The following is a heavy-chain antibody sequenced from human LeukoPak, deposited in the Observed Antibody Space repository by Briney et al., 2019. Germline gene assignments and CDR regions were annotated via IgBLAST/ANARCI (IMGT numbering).Heavy chain of an antibody. D-gene: IGHD3-3*01. Sequence: PGGSLRLSCAASGFTFSSYAMSWVRQAPGKGLEGVSAISGIGGSTYYADSVKGRFTISRDNSKNTLYLQMDSLRAEDTAVYYCAKTYDFWSGYPEDYWGQGTLVTVSS. CDR2: ISGIGGST. V-gene: IGHV3-23*01. J-gene: IGHJ4*02. CDR1: GFTFSSYA. CDR3: AKTYDFWSGYPEDY.